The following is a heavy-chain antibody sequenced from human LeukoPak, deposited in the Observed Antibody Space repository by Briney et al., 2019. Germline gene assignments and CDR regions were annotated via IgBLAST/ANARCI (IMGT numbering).Heavy chain of an antibody. CDR2: IYPTGST. Sequence: PSETLSLTCTVSGFSISSGYYWGWIRQPPGKGLEWIGNIYPTGSTYYNPSLKSRVTISVDTSKNQFSLKVSSVSAADTAVYYCARAYSSSWYWNWFDPWGQGTLVTVSS. J-gene: IGHJ5*02. D-gene: IGHD6-13*01. CDR1: GFSISSGYY. V-gene: IGHV4-38-2*02. CDR3: ARAYSSSWYWNWFDP.